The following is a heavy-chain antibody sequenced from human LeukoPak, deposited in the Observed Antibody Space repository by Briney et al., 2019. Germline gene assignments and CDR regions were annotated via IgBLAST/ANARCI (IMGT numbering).Heavy chain of an antibody. V-gene: IGHV3-21*01. J-gene: IGHJ6*03. D-gene: IGHD6-13*01. CDR2: ISGGSTYI. CDR3: ARPPWGIAAAAMDV. CDR1: GFTLSTYS. Sequence: GGSLRLSCAASGFTLSTYSMNWVRQAPWKGLEWVSSISGGSTYIYYADSVKGRFTISRDNAKNSLYLQMNSLRAEDTAVYYCARPPWGIAAAAMDVWGRGTTVTVSS.